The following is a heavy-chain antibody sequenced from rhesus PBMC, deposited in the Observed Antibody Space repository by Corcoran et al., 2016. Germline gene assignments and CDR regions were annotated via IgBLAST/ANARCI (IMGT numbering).Heavy chain of an antibody. CDR2: IAYRGSP. D-gene: IGHD6-13*01. CDR1: GGSISSGYYY. Sequence: QVQLQESGPGLVKPSETLALTCAVSGGSISSGYYYWSWIRQPPGTGLEGIGYIAYRGSPSYNPSLKSRVTISRDTSKNQFSLKLSSVTAADTAVYYCARETGIAAGFDYWGQGVLVTVSS. CDR3: ARETGIAAGFDY. V-gene: IGHV4-122*02. J-gene: IGHJ4*01.